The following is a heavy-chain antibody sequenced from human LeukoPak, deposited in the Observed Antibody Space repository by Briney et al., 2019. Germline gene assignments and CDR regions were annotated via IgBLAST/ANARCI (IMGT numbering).Heavy chain of an antibody. CDR3: ARVGDYDSSGHDY. CDR2: IYHSGST. V-gene: IGHV4-4*02. J-gene: IGHJ4*01. Sequence: SETLSLTCAVSGGSISSSNWWSWVRQPPGKGLEWIGEIYHSGSTNYNPSLKSRVTISVDKSKNQFSLKLSSVTAADTAVYYCARVGDYDSSGHDYWGQGTLVTVSS. D-gene: IGHD3-22*01. CDR1: GGSISSSNW.